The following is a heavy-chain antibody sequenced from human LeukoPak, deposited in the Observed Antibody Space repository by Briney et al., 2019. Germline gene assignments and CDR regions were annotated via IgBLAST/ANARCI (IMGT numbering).Heavy chain of an antibody. CDR3: ARGLVKVRFGHYYYYGMDV. CDR1: GYTFTSYD. D-gene: IGHD3-3*01. Sequence: ASVKVSCKASGYTFTSYDINWVRQSTGQGLEWMGWMNTNSGNTGYAQKFQGRVTVTRNTSISTAYMELSSLRSEDTAVYYCARGLVKVRFGHYYYYGMDVWGQGTTVTVSS. V-gene: IGHV1-8*01. J-gene: IGHJ6*02. CDR2: MNTNSGNT.